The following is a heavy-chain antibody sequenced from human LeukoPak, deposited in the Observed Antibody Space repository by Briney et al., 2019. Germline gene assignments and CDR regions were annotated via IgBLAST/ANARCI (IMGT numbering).Heavy chain of an antibody. CDR3: ATRSLLRYFDWYAFDI. CDR2: IKQDGSEK. CDR1: EFTFSTDW. D-gene: IGHD3-9*01. Sequence: GGSLRLSCAASEFTFSTDWMTWVRQAPGKGLEWVANIKQDGSEKYYVDSVKGRFTISRDNAKNSLYLQMNSLRAEDTAVYYCATRSLLRYFDWYAFDIWGQGTMVTVSS. J-gene: IGHJ3*02. V-gene: IGHV3-7*01.